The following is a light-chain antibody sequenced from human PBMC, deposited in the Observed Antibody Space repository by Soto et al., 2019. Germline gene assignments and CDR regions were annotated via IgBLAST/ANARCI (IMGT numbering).Light chain of an antibody. J-gene: IGLJ1*01. Sequence: QSALTQPASVSGSPGQSITISCTGTSSDVGGHDYVSWYQQHQGKAPKLIIYEVRNRPSGVSNRFSGSKSGNTASLTISGLQAEDEADYYCSSYSSTTLVFGTGTKLTVL. CDR1: SSDVGGHDY. V-gene: IGLV2-14*01. CDR2: EVR. CDR3: SSYSSTTLV.